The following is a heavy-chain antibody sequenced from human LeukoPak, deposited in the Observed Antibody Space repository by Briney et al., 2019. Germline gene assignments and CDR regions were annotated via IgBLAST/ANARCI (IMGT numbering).Heavy chain of an antibody. V-gene: IGHV3-53*05. D-gene: IGHD2-21*01. J-gene: IGHJ4*02. Sequence: SGGSLRLSCAASGFTVSSNYMSWVRQAPGKGLEWVSVIYSGGSTYYADSVKGRFTISRDNSKNTLYLQMNSLRPEDTAVYYCTQDRQLFPFDYWGQGTVVTVSS. CDR2: IYSGGST. CDR3: TQDRQLFPFDY. CDR1: GFTVSSNY.